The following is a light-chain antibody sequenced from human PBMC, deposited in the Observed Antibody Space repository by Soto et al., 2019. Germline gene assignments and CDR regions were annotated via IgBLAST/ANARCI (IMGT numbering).Light chain of an antibody. V-gene: IGKV4-1*01. CDR3: QQFYGALPT. Sequence: DIVMTQTPDSLAVSLGERATINCKSSQSVLYSSNNKNYLAWYQQKPGQPPNLLIYWSSTRESGVPDRFSGSGSGTDFTLTISSLQAEDVAVYYCQQFYGALPTFGQRTKVDIK. CDR2: WSS. J-gene: IGKJ1*01. CDR1: QSVLYSSNNKNY.